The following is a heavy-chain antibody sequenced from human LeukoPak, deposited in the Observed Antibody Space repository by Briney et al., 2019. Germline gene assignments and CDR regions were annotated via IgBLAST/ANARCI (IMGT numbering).Heavy chain of an antibody. D-gene: IGHD6-19*01. CDR3: ASLAVAGLSEGY. CDR1: GGSINSGGYY. V-gene: IGHV4-31*03. Sequence: SETLSLTCTVSGGSINSGGYYWSWIRQHPGKGLEWIGYIYYSGSTYYNPSLKSRVTISIDTSKNQFSLKLSSVTAADTAVYYCASLAVAGLSEGYWGQGTLVIVSS. CDR2: IYYSGST. J-gene: IGHJ4*02.